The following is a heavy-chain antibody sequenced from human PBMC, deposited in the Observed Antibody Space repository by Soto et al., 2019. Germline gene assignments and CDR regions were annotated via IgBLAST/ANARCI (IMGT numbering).Heavy chain of an antibody. CDR1: GFTFSSFT. Sequence: EVELLESGGGLVQPGGSLRLSCVASGFTFSSFTMSWVRQAPGKGLEWVSGLSGSGDRTYYADSVKGRFTISRDNSRDTVYVQMNNVRADDTAVYYCAKGSRWPQLGQLDDWGQGTLVTVSS. D-gene: IGHD6-13*01. CDR3: AKGSRWPQLGQLDD. CDR2: LSGSGDRT. J-gene: IGHJ4*02. V-gene: IGHV3-23*01.